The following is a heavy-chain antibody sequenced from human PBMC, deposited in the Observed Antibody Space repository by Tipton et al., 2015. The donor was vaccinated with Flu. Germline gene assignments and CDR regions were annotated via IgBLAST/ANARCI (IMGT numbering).Heavy chain of an antibody. CDR1: GFTFSSYA. D-gene: IGHD5-18*01. CDR2: TSGSGYST. CDR3: AKRQDIPMVRGPFGD. Sequence: SLRLSCAASGFTFSSYAMSWVRQAPGKGLEWVSSTSGSGYSTYYADSVKGRFTISRDNSKNTLYLQMDSLRADDTAIYYCAKRQDIPMVRGPFGDWGQGTLLTVSS. V-gene: IGHV3-23*01. J-gene: IGHJ4*02.